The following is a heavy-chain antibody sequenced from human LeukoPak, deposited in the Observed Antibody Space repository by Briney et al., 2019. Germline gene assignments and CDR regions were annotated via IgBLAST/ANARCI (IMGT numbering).Heavy chain of an antibody. CDR2: IYHSGST. D-gene: IGHD6-19*01. V-gene: IGHV4-38-2*02. J-gene: IGHJ4*02. CDR1: GYSISSGYY. CDR3: ARRCIAVAGKRFDY. Sequence: SETLSLTCTVSGYSISSGYYWGWIRQPPGKGLEWIGSIYHSGSTYYNPSLKSRVTISVDTSKNQFSLKLSSVTAADTAVYYCARRCIAVAGKRFDYWGQGTLVTVSS.